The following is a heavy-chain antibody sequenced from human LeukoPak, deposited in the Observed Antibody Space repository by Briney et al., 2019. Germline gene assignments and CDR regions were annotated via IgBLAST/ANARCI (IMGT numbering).Heavy chain of an antibody. CDR2: ISDSGSIT. Sequence: GGSLRLSCAASGFAFSSQAMGWVRQAPGKGLEWVSVISDSGSITYYADSVKGRFTVSRDNSKNTLFLQMNSLRAEDTAVYYCAKDARRTSGWYFFDYWGQGTLVTVSS. CDR3: AKDARRTSGWYFFDY. V-gene: IGHV3-23*01. J-gene: IGHJ4*02. D-gene: IGHD6-19*01. CDR1: GFAFSSQA.